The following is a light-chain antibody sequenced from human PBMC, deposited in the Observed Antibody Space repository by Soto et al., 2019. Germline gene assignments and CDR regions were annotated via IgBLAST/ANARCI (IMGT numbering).Light chain of an antibody. CDR2: IND. CDR3: AAWDDSLTGVV. V-gene: IGLV1-44*01. Sequence: QPVLTQPPSASGTPGQRVTISCSGSSSNIGSYTVNWYQQLPGAAPKLLIYINDQRPSGVPDRFSGSKSGTSASRAISGLQSEDGADYYCAAWDDSLTGVVFGGGTKLTVL. CDR1: SSNIGSYT. J-gene: IGLJ2*01.